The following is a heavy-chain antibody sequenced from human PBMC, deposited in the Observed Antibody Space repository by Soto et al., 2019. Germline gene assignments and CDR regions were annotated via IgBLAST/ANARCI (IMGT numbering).Heavy chain of an antibody. V-gene: IGHV1-69*13. Sequence: SVKVSCKASGDTFSSYAISWVRQAPGKGLEWMGKIIPTFGRTNYAQKFQGRLTISADDSTSTAYMELSSLVSEDTAVYYCARDPLSSFAMDVWGQGNTVTVYS. CDR2: IIPTFGRT. CDR1: GDTFSSYA. CDR3: ARDPLSSFAMDV. D-gene: IGHD3-10*02. J-gene: IGHJ6*02.